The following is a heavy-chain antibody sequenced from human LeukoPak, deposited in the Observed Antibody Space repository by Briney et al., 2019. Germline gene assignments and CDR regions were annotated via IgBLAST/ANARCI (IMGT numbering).Heavy chain of an antibody. Sequence: GASVKVSCKASGGTFSSYAISWVRQAPGQGLEWMGRIIPILGIANYAQKFQGRVTITADKSTSTAYMELSSLRSEDTAVYYCARGEATGYYIAYGMDVWGQGITVTVSS. D-gene: IGHD3-9*01. J-gene: IGHJ6*02. CDR2: IIPILGIA. CDR1: GGTFSSYA. CDR3: ARGEATGYYIAYGMDV. V-gene: IGHV1-69*04.